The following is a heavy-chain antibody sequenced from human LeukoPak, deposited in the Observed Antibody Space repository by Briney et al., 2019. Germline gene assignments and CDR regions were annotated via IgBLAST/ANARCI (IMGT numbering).Heavy chain of an antibody. CDR2: ISSSGSTI. D-gene: IGHD3-9*01. Sequence: PGGSLRLSCAASGFTFSSYEMNWVRQAPGKGLEWVSYISSSGSTIYYADSVKGRFTISRDNAKNSLYLQMSTLRAEDTAVYYCARATLTRKSYYYGMDVWGQGTTVTVS. J-gene: IGHJ6*02. CDR3: ARATLTRKSYYYGMDV. CDR1: GFTFSSYE. V-gene: IGHV3-48*03.